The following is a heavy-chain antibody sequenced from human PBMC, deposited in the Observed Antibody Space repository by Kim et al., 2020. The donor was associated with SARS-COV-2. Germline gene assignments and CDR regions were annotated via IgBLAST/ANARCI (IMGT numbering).Heavy chain of an antibody. J-gene: IGHJ4*02. CDR1: GYSFTSYW. V-gene: IGHV5-51*01. D-gene: IGHD3-10*01. CDR3: ARHLADYYGSGSHDYFDY. CDR2: IYPGDSDT. Sequence: GESLKISCKGSGYSFTSYWIGWVRQMPGKGLEWMGIIYPGDSDTRYSPSFQGQVTISADKSISTAYLQWSSLKASDTAMYYCARHLADYYGSGSHDYFDYWGQGTLVTVSS.